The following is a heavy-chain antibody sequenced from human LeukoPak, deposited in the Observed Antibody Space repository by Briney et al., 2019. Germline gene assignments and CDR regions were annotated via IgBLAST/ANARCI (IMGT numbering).Heavy chain of an antibody. CDR1: GGSISSSSYY. CDR3: ARDLRSYYYYYMDV. CDR2: IYYSGST. Sequence: SEILSLTCTVSGGSISSSSYYWGWIRQPPGKGLEWIGSIYYSGSTYYNPSLKSRVTISVDTSKNQFSLKLSSVTAADTAVCYCARDLRSYYYYYMDVWGKGTTVTISS. J-gene: IGHJ6*03. V-gene: IGHV4-39*07.